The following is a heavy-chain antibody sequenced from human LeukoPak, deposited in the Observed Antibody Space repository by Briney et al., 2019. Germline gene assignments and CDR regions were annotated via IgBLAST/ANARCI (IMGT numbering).Heavy chain of an antibody. D-gene: IGHD4-17*01. CDR3: ARTTVTNLDFDY. J-gene: IGHJ4*02. CDR2: INPSGGST. CDR1: GYTFTSNY. Sequence: ASVKVSCKASGYTFTSNYMHWVRQAPGQGLEWMGIINPSGGSTSYAQKFQGRVTVTRDMSTSTVYMELSSLRSEDTAVYYCARTTVTNLDFDYWGQGTLVTVSS. V-gene: IGHV1-46*01.